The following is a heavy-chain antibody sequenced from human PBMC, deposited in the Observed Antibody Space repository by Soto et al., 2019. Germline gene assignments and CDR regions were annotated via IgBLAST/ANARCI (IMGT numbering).Heavy chain of an antibody. CDR1: GGAISNYY. Sequence: SETLSLTCTVSGGAISNYYWSWIRQPPGKGLEWIGYIYHTGSTSSNPSLKSRVTLSVDTSNNQLSLNLTSVTAADTAIYYCARSVNRGYSYGYGHWGQGTLVTVSS. V-gene: IGHV4-59*01. J-gene: IGHJ4*02. CDR2: IYHTGST. D-gene: IGHD5-18*01. CDR3: ARSVNRGYSYGYGH.